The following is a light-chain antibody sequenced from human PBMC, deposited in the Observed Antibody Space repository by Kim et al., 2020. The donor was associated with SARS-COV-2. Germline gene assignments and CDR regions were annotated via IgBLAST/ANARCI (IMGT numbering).Light chain of an antibody. CDR1: QSVSSSY. V-gene: IGKV3-20*01. J-gene: IGKJ2*01. CDR2: GAS. Sequence: ESVLAQTPGTLSLSPGERATLSCRARQSVSSSYLAWYQQKPGQAPRLLIYGASSRATGLPDRFSGSGSGTDFTLTISRLEPEDFAVYYCQQYGSSPGYTFGQGTKLEI. CDR3: QQYGSSPGYT.